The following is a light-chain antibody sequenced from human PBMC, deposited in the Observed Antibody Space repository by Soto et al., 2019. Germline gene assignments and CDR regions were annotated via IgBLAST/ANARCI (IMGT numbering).Light chain of an antibody. CDR2: DAS. CDR3: QPYNSYSGT. CDR1: QRLSSY. V-gene: IGKV1-5*01. J-gene: IGKJ1*01. Sequence: DMQMTQSPSSLSASVVDRVTITCRASQRLSSYLNWYQQKPGKAPKLLIYDASSLESGVRSRCSGSGSGTEFTLTIRRLQPEDFATYYCQPYNSYSGTFGQGNKVDNK.